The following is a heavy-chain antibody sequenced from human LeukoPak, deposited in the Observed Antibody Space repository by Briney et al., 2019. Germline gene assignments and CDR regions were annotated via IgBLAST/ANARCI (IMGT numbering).Heavy chain of an antibody. J-gene: IGHJ4*02. Sequence: PGRSLRLSCAASGFTVSSNYMSWVRQAPGKGLEWVSVIYSGGSTYYADSVKGRFTISRDNSKNTLYLQMNSLRAEDTAVYYCARSGYSGYDYFNYFDYWGQGTLVTVSS. CDR3: ARSGYSGYDYFNYFDY. CDR2: IYSGGST. V-gene: IGHV3-66*01. CDR1: GFTVSSNY. D-gene: IGHD5-12*01.